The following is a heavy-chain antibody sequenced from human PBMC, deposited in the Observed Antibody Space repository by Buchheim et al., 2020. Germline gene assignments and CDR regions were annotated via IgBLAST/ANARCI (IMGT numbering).Heavy chain of an antibody. CDR3: ARDESGGYYDFWSGYYTTRVYYGMDV. J-gene: IGHJ6*02. D-gene: IGHD3-3*01. Sequence: QVQLVESGGGLVKPGGSLRLSCAASGFTFSDYYMSWIRQAPGKGLEWVSYISSSSYTNYADSAKGRFTIPRDNAKNSLYLQMNSLRAEDTAVYYCARDESGGYYDFWSGYYTTRVYYGMDVWGQGTT. CDR1: GFTFSDYY. V-gene: IGHV3-11*06. CDR2: ISSSSYT.